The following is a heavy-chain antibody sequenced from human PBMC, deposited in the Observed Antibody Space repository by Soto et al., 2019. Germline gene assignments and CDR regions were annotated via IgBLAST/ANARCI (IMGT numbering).Heavy chain of an antibody. CDR1: GFTFSNAW. CDR3: TTVHRYDFWSGYYKVFDY. D-gene: IGHD3-3*01. J-gene: IGHJ4*02. Sequence: PGGSLRLSCAASGFTFSNAWMSWVRQAPGKGQEWVGRIKSKTDGGTTDYAAPVKGRFTISRDDSKNTLYLQMNSLKTEDTAVYYLTTVHRYDFWSGYYKVFDYWGQGTLVTVSS. CDR2: IKSKTDGGTT. V-gene: IGHV3-15*01.